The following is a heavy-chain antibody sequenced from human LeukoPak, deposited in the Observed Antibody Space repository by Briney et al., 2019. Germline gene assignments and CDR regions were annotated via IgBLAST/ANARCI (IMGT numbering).Heavy chain of an antibody. CDR2: INPNSGGT. D-gene: IGHD6-6*01. Sequence: ASVKVSCKASGYTFTGYYMHWVRQAPGQGLEWMGWINPNSGGTNYAQKFQGRVTITRSTSISTAYMELSSLRSEDTAVYYCARGIYSRSSQYYFDYWGQGTLVTVSS. CDR1: GYTFTGYY. J-gene: IGHJ4*02. CDR3: ARGIYSRSSQYYFDY. V-gene: IGHV1-2*02.